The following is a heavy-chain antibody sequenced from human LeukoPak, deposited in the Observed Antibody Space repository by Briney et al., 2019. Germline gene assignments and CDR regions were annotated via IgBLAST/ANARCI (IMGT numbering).Heavy chain of an antibody. V-gene: IGHV1-2*02. Sequence: ASVKVSCKASGYTFTGYYMHWVRQAPGQGLEWMGWNNPNSGGTNYAQKFQGRVTMTRDTSISTAYMELSRLRSDDTAVYYCARDHMVRGSPPYYMDVWGKGTTVTISS. CDR2: NNPNSGGT. J-gene: IGHJ6*03. CDR1: GYTFTGYY. CDR3: ARDHMVRGSPPYYMDV. D-gene: IGHD3-10*01.